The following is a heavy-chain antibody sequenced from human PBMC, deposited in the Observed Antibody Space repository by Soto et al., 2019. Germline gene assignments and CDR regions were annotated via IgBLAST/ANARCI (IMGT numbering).Heavy chain of an antibody. D-gene: IGHD1-26*01. Sequence: PGGSLRLSCAASGFTFSSYAMSWFRQAPGKGLEWVSAISCSGGSTYYADSVKGRFTISRDNSKNTLYLQMNSLRADDTAVYYCANIGGGAKGWGRGTLVTVSS. CDR1: GFTFSSYA. V-gene: IGHV3-23*01. CDR3: ANIGGGAKG. CDR2: ISCSGGST. J-gene: IGHJ4*02.